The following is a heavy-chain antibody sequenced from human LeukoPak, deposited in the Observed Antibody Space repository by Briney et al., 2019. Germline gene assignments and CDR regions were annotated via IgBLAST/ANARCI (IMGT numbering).Heavy chain of an antibody. CDR3: ARAGLNWNRGAFDI. CDR2: ISSNGGST. J-gene: IGHJ3*02. Sequence: PGGSLRLSCAASGFTFSSYAMHWVRQAPGKGLEYVSAISSNGGSTYYANSVKGRFTISRDNSKNTLYLQMGSLRAEDMAVYYCARAGLNWNRGAFDIWGQGTMVTVSS. V-gene: IGHV3-64*01. CDR1: GFTFSSYA. D-gene: IGHD1-1*01.